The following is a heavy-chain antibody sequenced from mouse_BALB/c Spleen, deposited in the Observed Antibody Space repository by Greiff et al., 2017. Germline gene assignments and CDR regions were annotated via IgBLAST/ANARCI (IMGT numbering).Heavy chain of an antibody. CDR1: GYTFTSYW. CDR3: ARGGLRRGWYFDV. Sequence: VQLQQPGAELVKPGASVKLSCKASGYTFTSYWMHWVKQRPGQGLEWIGEIDPSDSYTNYNQKFKGKATLTVDKSSSTAYMQLSSLTSEDSAVYYCARGGLRRGWYFDVWGAGTTVTVSS. V-gene: IGHV1-69*02. D-gene: IGHD2-4*01. CDR2: IDPSDSYT. J-gene: IGHJ1*01.